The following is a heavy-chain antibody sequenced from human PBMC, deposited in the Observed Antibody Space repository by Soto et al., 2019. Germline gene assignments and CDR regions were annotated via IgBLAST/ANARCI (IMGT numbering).Heavy chain of an antibody. CDR3: ARGVVEVRAVGYYYYAMAA. J-gene: IGHJ6*02. Sequence: QVQMVQSGAEVKKPGTSVKVSCKAAAGTFSSYSITWVRQAPGQGLEWMGGIIPMFGTANYAQKFQGRVTITADQSTRTAYMELTSLRSEDTAVYYCARGVVEVRAVGYYYYAMAAWGQGTPVTVSS. CDR2: IIPMFGTA. CDR1: AGTFSSYS. D-gene: IGHD2-21*01. V-gene: IGHV1-69*19.